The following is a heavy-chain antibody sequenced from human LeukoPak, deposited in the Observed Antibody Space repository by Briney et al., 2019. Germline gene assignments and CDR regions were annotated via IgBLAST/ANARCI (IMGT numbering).Heavy chain of an antibody. CDR2: IIPIFGTA. V-gene: IGHV1-69*06. D-gene: IGHD2-15*01. CDR1: GYTFTSYD. Sequence: SVKVSCKASGYTFTSYDINWVRQAPGQGLEWMGGIIPIFGTANYAQKFQGRVTITADKSTSTAYMELSSLRSEDTAVYYCARAGQGGSCSGGSCYFYWGQGTLVTVSS. CDR3: ARAGQGGSCSGGSCYFY. J-gene: IGHJ4*02.